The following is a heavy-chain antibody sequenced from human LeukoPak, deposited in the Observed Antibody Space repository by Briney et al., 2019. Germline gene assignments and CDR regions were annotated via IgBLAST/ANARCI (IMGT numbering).Heavy chain of an antibody. CDR3: ARRGATVTTSLGAFDY. Sequence: TSETLSLTCTVFGGSISSGDYYWGRIRQPPGMGLEWSGSINYSGTTYYNPSPKSRVAISVDTSKNQFSLKLSSVTAADSAVYYCARRGATVTTSLGAFDYWGQGTLVTVSS. CDR2: INYSGTT. J-gene: IGHJ4*02. V-gene: IGHV4-39*01. D-gene: IGHD4-17*01. CDR1: GGSISSGDYY.